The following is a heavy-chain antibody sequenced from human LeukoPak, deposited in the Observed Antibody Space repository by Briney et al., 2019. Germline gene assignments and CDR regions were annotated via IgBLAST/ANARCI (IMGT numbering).Heavy chain of an antibody. CDR1: GFTFSSYA. Sequence: PGRSLRLSCAASGFTFSSYAMHWVRQAPGKGLEWVGFIWYDGSNKDYTDSVKGRFTISRDNAKNRLHLQMNSLRAEDTAVYYCAKDYRSYYDSSAWDYWGQGTLITVSS. V-gene: IGHV3-33*06. D-gene: IGHD3-22*01. CDR3: AKDYRSYYDSSAWDY. J-gene: IGHJ4*02. CDR2: IWYDGSNK.